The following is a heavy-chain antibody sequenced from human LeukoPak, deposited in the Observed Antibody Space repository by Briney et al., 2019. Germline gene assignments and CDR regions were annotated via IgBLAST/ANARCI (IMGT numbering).Heavy chain of an antibody. CDR2: TYNRSTWYN. V-gene: IGHV6-1*01. CDR3: ARRLTQYDCFDP. Sequence: SQTLSLTCAISGDSVSSISVTWNWIRQSPSRGLEWLGRTYNRSTWYNDYAVSVRGRITVNPDTSKNQFSLHLNSVTPEDTAVYYCARRLTQYDCFDPWGQGILVTVSS. D-gene: IGHD2-2*01. J-gene: IGHJ5*02. CDR1: GDSVSSISVT.